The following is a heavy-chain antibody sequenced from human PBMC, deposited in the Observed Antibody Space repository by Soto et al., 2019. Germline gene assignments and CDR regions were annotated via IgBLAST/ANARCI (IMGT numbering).Heavy chain of an antibody. CDR1: GFTISSYW. D-gene: IGHD3-3*01. CDR2: INSDGSST. CDR3: ARDGDFWSGYSYYFDY. J-gene: IGHJ4*02. Sequence: GGSLRLSCAASGFTISSYWKHWVRQAQGKGLVWVSRINSDGSSTSYADSVKGRFTISRDNAKNTLYLQMNSLRAEDTAVYYCARDGDFWSGYSYYFDYWGQGTLVTVSS. V-gene: IGHV3-74*01.